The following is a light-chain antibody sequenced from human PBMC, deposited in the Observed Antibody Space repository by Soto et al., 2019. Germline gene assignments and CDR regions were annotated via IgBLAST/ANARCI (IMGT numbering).Light chain of an antibody. CDR2: DVS. CDR3: SSYTSSSTYV. V-gene: IGLV2-14*03. Sequence: QSALTQPASVSGSPGQSITISCTGTSSDVGGYVSWYQHHPGKAPKLMIFDVSSRPSGVSDRFSGSKSGKTASLTISGLQPEDEADYYCSSYTSSSTYVFGTGTKLTVL. CDR1: SSDVGGY. J-gene: IGLJ1*01.